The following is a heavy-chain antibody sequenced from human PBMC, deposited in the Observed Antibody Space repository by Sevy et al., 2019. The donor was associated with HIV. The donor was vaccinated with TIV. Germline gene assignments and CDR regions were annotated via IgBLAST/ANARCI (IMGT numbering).Heavy chain of an antibody. J-gene: IGHJ5*02. CDR1: GGSISSSSYY. CDR3: ARIPNDSSGYSPS. V-gene: IGHV4-39*01. CDR2: IYYSGST. D-gene: IGHD3-22*01. Sequence: SETLSLTCTVSGGSISSSSYYWGWIRQPPGKGLEWIGSIYYSGSTYYNPSLKSRVTISVDTSKNQFSLKLSFVTAADTAVYYCARIPNDSSGYSPSWGQGTLVTVSS.